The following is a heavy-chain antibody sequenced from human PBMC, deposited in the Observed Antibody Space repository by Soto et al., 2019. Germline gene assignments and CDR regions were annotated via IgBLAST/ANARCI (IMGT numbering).Heavy chain of an antibody. Sequence: ASVKVSCKASGDTLSHYGVSWVRQVPGKELEWMGGTTAILGTRDYAQKFQGRMTITSDESTTTSHMELNSLTSDDTAVYYCAAGDSSDTGDHWGQGTLVTVSS. D-gene: IGHD5-18*01. CDR2: TTAILGTR. J-gene: IGHJ4*02. CDR3: AAGDSSDTGDH. CDR1: GDTLSHYG. V-gene: IGHV1-69*13.